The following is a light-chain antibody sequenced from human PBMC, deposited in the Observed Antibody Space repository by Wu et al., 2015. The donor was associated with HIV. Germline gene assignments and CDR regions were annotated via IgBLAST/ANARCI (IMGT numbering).Light chain of an antibody. CDR1: QSISNNF. V-gene: IGKV3-20*01. J-gene: IGKJ2*01. CDR3: QQYNRYPPA. Sequence: EIVLTQFPGTLSLSPGERAILSCRASQSISNNFLAWYQQNPGQPPRLLIYGASTTTTDIPDRFRGSGSGTEFTLTISSLEPDDIATYYCQQYNRYPPAFGQGTKLEI. CDR2: GAS.